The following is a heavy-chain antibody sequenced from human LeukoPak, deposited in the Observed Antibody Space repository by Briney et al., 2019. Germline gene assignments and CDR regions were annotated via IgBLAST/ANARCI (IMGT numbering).Heavy chain of an antibody. CDR1: GFRFSGYN. CDR2: ISSTTVI. CDR3: AREGDGSNSGFAY. V-gene: IGHV3-69-1*01. J-gene: IGHJ4*02. D-gene: IGHD4-11*01. Sequence: GGSLRLSCAVSGFRFSGYNMNWVRQAPGKGLEWIAYISSTTVIYYADPVEGRFTVSRDNAHDSLYLQMSSLTLDDTAVYFRAREGDGSNSGFAYWGQGTLVTVSS.